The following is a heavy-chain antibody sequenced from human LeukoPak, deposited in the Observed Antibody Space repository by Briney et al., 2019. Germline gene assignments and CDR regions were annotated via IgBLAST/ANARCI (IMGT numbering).Heavy chain of an antibody. CDR3: ARGMHYYDSSFDY. V-gene: IGHV1-2*02. Sequence: ASVKVSCKASGYTFTGYYMHWVRQAPGQGLEWMGWINPNSGGTNYAQKFQGRVTMTRDTSISTAYMELSGLRSDDTAVYYCARGMHYYDSSFDYWGQGTLVTVSS. D-gene: IGHD3-22*01. CDR2: INPNSGGT. J-gene: IGHJ4*02. CDR1: GYTFTGYY.